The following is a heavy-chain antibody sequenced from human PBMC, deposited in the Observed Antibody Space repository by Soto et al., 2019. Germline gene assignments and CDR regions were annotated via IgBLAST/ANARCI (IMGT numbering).Heavy chain of an antibody. D-gene: IGHD6-13*01. CDR1: GFTFSSYG. CDR2: IWYDGSNK. V-gene: IGHV3-33*01. Sequence: QVQLVESGGGVVQPGRSLRLSCAASGFTFSSYGMHWVRQAPGKGLEWVAVIWYDGSNKYYADSVKGRFTISRDNSKNTLYLQMNSLRAEDTAVYYCARIRIAAAGKRSNYYYYYGMDVWGQGTTVTVSS. CDR3: ARIRIAAAGKRSNYYYYYGMDV. J-gene: IGHJ6*02.